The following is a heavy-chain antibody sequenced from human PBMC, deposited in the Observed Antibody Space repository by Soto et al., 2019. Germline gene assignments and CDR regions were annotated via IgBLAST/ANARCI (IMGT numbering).Heavy chain of an antibody. J-gene: IGHJ4*02. Sequence: PGGSLRLSCAASGFTFSSYGMHWVRQAPGKGLEWVAFIWCDGSTKYYADSVKGRFTISRDNADNSLYLQMNSLRDEDTAVYYCAYSTPPDYWGQGTLVTVSS. CDR1: GFTFSSYG. D-gene: IGHD2-15*01. CDR2: IWCDGSTK. V-gene: IGHV3-30*02. CDR3: AYSTPPDY.